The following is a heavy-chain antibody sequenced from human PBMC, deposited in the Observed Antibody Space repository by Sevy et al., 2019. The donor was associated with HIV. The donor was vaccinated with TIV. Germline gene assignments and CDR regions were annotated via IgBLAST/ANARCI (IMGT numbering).Heavy chain of an antibody. CDR3: SRGGDFNDRSAKRDFDY. CDR2: IWNDGSNK. Sequence: GGSLRLSCAASGFTFSNYGMHWVRQAPGKGLEWVSVIWNDGSNKYYADSVKGRFTISRDNSKNTLYLQMNSLRVEDTAVYFCSRGGDFNDRSAKRDFDYWGQGTLVTVSS. V-gene: IGHV3-33*01. CDR1: GFTFSNYG. J-gene: IGHJ4*02. D-gene: IGHD3-22*01.